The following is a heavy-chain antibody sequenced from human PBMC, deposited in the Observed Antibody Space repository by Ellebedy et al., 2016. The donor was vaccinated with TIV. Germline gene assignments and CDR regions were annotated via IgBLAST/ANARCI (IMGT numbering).Heavy chain of an antibody. Sequence: AASVKVSCKVSGYSVTELSIHWVRQAPGQGLEWMGWISGYRGNTNYAQKFQGRVTMTTDTSASTAYMELRSLTSDETALYYCARGYSYGPPDNWGQGTLVTVSS. CDR2: ISGYRGNT. J-gene: IGHJ4*02. V-gene: IGHV1-18*01. CDR1: GYSVTELS. D-gene: IGHD5-18*01. CDR3: ARGYSYGPPDN.